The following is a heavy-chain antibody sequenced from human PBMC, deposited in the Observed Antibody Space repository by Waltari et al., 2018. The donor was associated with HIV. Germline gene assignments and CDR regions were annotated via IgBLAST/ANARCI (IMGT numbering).Heavy chain of an antibody. V-gene: IGHV4-39*01. CDR3: ARGGSTSWKGLDY. J-gene: IGHJ4*02. D-gene: IGHD2-2*01. Sequence: QLQLQESGPGLVKPSETLSLTCTVSGGSISSSSYYWGWIRQPPGKGLEWIGSIYYSGSTYYNPSLKSRVTISVDTSKNQFSLKLSSVTAADTAVYYCARGGSTSWKGLDYWGQGTLVTVSS. CDR2: IYYSGST. CDR1: GGSISSSSYY.